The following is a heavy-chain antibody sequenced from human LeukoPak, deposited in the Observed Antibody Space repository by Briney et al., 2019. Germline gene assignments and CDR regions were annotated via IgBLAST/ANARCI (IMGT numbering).Heavy chain of an antibody. V-gene: IGHV3-7*01. CDR2: IKQDGSEK. J-gene: IGHJ6*02. CDR1: GFTFSSYW. Sequence: GGSLRLSCAASGFTFSSYWMNWVRQAPGKGLEWVANIKQDGSEKYYVDSVKGRFTISRDNAKNSLYLQMNSLRAEDTAVYYCARDQLNIVVVPAAETYYSYYGMDVWGQGTTVTVSS. CDR3: ARDQLNIVVVPAAETYYSYYGMDV. D-gene: IGHD2-2*01.